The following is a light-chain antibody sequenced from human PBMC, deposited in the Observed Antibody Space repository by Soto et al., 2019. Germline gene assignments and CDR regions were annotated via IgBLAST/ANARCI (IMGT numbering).Light chain of an antibody. J-gene: IGKJ1*01. CDR3: QQYNTFWS. V-gene: IGKV1-5*01. CDR1: QSISSW. Sequence: DIQMTLSPSTLSASVGDRVTITCRASQSISSWLAWYQQKPGKAPRLLIYDASYLERGVPSRFSGSGSGTEFTLTISDLQPDDLATYYCQQYNTFWSFGQGTKVEI. CDR2: DAS.